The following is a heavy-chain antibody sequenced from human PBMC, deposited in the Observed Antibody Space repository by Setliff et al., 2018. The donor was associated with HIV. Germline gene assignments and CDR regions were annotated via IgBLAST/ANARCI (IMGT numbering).Heavy chain of an antibody. CDR3: VRVRVGGSLYFDF. Sequence: ASVKVSCKASGYNFSTYALHWVRQAPGQRLEWLGWMNAASGKTKYSEEFQNRISFTRDTSANIGYLELTKLRSEDMGIYYCVRVRVGGSLYFDFWGQGTPVTVSS. CDR1: GYNFSTYA. J-gene: IGHJ4*02. V-gene: IGHV1-3*03. D-gene: IGHD1-26*01. CDR2: MNAASGKT.